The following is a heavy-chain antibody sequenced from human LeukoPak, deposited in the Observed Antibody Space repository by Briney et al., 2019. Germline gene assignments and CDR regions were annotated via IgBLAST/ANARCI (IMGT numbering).Heavy chain of an antibody. Sequence: GGSLRLSCAASGFTFSDYYMSWIRQAPGKGLEWVSYISNSGTTIYYADSEKGRFTISRDNAKNSLYLQMNSLRADDTAVYYCATSRYYYDSSGYYSRYWGQGTLVTVSS. D-gene: IGHD3-22*01. CDR1: GFTFSDYY. V-gene: IGHV3-11*01. J-gene: IGHJ4*02. CDR2: ISNSGTTI. CDR3: ATSRYYYDSSGYYSRY.